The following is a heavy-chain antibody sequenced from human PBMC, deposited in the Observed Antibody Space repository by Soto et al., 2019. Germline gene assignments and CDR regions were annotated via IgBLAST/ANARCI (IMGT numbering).Heavy chain of an antibody. CDR1: GGSISSYY. Sequence: SETLSLTCPVSGGSISSYYWSWIRQPPGKGLEWIGYIYYSGSTNYNPSLKSRVTISVDTSKNQFSLKLSSVTAAYTAVYYWARDVRDLNWYFDLWGRGTLVTVSS. CDR2: IYYSGST. CDR3: ARDVRDLNWYFDL. J-gene: IGHJ2*01. V-gene: IGHV4-59*01.